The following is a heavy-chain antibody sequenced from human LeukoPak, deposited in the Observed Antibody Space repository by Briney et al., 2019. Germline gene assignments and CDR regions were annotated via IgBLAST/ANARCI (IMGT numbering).Heavy chain of an antibody. CDR1: GFAFSAYG. D-gene: IGHD6-6*01. Sequence: GGSLRLSCAASGFAFSAYGMHWVRQAPGKGLEWVAVIWYDGSNKYYADSVKGRFTISRDNSKNTLYLQMNSLRAEDTAVYYCARALSTAARTTQFDYWGQGTLVTVSS. V-gene: IGHV3-33*01. CDR2: IWYDGSNK. CDR3: ARALSTAARTTQFDY. J-gene: IGHJ4*02.